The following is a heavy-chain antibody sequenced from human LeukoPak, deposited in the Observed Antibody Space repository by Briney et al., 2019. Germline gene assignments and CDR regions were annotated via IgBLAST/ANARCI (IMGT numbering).Heavy chain of an antibody. CDR1: GFIFSSYA. CDR3: AEEVGSTYPTFDY. D-gene: IGHD1-26*01. V-gene: IGHV3-23*01. CDR2: ISGSGSST. J-gene: IGHJ4*02. Sequence: GGSLRLSCAASGFIFSSYAMSWVRQAPGKGLEWVSTISGSGSSTYYADSVKGRFTISRDNSRNTLYLQMSSLRAEDTALYFCAEEVGSTYPTFDYWGQGAQVTVSS.